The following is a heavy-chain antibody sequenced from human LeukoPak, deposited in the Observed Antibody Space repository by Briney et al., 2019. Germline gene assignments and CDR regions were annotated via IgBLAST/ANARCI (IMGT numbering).Heavy chain of an antibody. Sequence: GGSLRLSRSASGFTFSSYAMHWVRQAPGKGLEYVSAISSNGGSTYYADSVKGRFTISRDNSKNTLYLQMSSLRAEDTAVYYCVKSGESYSSSWFDLWGRGTLVTVSS. CDR2: ISSNGGST. J-gene: IGHJ2*01. CDR3: VKSGESYSSSWFDL. V-gene: IGHV3-64D*06. D-gene: IGHD6-13*01. CDR1: GFTFSSYA.